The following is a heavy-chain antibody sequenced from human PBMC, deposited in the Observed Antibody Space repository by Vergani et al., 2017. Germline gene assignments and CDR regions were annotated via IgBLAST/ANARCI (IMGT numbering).Heavy chain of an antibody. CDR2: ISSSGSTI. D-gene: IGHD3-3*01. Sequence: EVQLVESGGGLVQPGGSLRLSCAASGFTFSSYEMNWVRQAPGKGLEWVSYISSSGSTIYYADSVKGRFTISRDNAKNSLYLQMNSLRAEDTAVYYCARGLRFLEWPKYYFDYWGQGTLVTVSS. CDR3: ARGLRFLEWPKYYFDY. V-gene: IGHV3-48*03. CDR1: GFTFSSYE. J-gene: IGHJ4*02.